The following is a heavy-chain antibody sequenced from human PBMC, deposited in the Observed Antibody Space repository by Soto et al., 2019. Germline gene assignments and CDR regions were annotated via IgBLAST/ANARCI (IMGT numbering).Heavy chain of an antibody. CDR2: ISYDGSNK. Sequence: QVPLVESGGGVVQPGRSLRLSCAASGFTFSTYGMHWVRQAPGKGLEWVAVISYDGSNKYYADSVKGRLTISRDNSKNTLYLQMNSLRAEETAVYYCAKGQHCRSTSCYFYYYGVDVWGQGTTVAVSS. V-gene: IGHV3-30*18. D-gene: IGHD2-2*01. CDR1: GFTFSTYG. CDR3: AKGQHCRSTSCYFYYYGVDV. J-gene: IGHJ6*02.